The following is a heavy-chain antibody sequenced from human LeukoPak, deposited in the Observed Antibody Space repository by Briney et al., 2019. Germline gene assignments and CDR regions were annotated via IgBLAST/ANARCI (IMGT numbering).Heavy chain of an antibody. CDR2: INPSGGST. CDR1: GYTFTSYY. CDR3: ARVSDCSGGSCYYFDY. J-gene: IGHJ4*02. D-gene: IGHD2-15*01. V-gene: IGHV1-46*01. Sequence: ASVKVSCKASGYTFTSYYMHWVRQAPGQGFEWMGIINPSGGSTSYAQKFQGRVTMTRDTSTSTVYMELSSLRSEDTAVYYCARVSDCSGGSCYYFDYWGQGTLVTVSS.